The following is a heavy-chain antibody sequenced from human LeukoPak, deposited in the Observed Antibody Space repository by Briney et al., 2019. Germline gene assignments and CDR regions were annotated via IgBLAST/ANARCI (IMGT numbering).Heavy chain of an antibody. D-gene: IGHD4-23*01. CDR3: ARGGVVTDEYYFDY. J-gene: IGHJ4*02. CDR2: IYPGDSVT. Sequence: GESLNISCKGSGYSFTSYWIGGVRQMPGKGLEWMGIIYPGDSVTRYNPSFQGQVTISADKSISTAYLQWSRLKASDTAMYYCARGGVVTDEYYFDYWGQGTLVTVSS. CDR1: GYSFTSYW. V-gene: IGHV5-51*01.